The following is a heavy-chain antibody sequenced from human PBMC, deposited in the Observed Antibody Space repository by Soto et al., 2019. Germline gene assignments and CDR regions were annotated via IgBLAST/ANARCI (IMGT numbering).Heavy chain of an antibody. CDR2: ISDDGSNT. J-gene: IGHJ4*02. V-gene: IGHV3-30-3*01. CDR3: GKEVYYDFWNGFHTHPYYFDE. D-gene: IGHD3-3*01. Sequence: QVQLVESGGGVVQPGRSLRLSCAASGFTFSRHTMHWVRQAPGKGLEWVAAISDDGSNTYYADSVKGRFTISRDNSKNPLYLEMNSLSSGDTGVHHCGKEVYYDFWNGFHTHPYYFDEWGQGTLVTVSS. CDR1: GFTFSRHT.